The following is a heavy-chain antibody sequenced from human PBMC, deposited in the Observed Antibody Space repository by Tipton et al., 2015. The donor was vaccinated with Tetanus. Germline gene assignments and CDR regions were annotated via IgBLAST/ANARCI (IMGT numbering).Heavy chain of an antibody. Sequence: GLVKPSETLSLTCTVSGGSLNTFYWNWIRQPAGKGLEWIGRVYSSGSTNYNPSLKSRVTMSIDASKNHFSLGLTSVTAADTAVYYCARDFRERSGTYYSYYYTMDVWGQGTTVTVSS. CDR3: ARDFRERSGTYYSYYYTMDV. D-gene: IGHD1-26*01. CDR1: GGSLNTFY. J-gene: IGHJ6*02. CDR2: VYSSGST. V-gene: IGHV4-4*07.